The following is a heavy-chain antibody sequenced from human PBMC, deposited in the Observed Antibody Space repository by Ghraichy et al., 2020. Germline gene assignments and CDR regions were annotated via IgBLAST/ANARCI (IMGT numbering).Heavy chain of an antibody. CDR1: GFTFTNSW. D-gene: IGHD1-7*01. J-gene: IGHJ4*02. Sequence: GVLNISCVVSGFTFTNSWMSWVRQAPGKGLEWVGQVSQDGSEKHYMDSVKGRFTISRDNAKSSLFLQMNSLRAEDTAVYYCARDSTGTTFDYWGQGTLVTVSS. V-gene: IGHV3-7*01. CDR2: VSQDGSEK. CDR3: ARDSTGTTFDY.